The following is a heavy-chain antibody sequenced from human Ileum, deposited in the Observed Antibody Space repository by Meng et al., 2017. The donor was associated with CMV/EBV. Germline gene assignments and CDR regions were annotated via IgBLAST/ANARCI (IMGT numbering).Heavy chain of an antibody. CDR2: ITSSSGTI. CDR1: GFTFSSYS. CDR3: GRDRQLST. D-gene: IGHD1-1*01. V-gene: IGHV3-48*04. J-gene: IGHJ5*02. Sequence: GGSLRLSCAASGFTFSSYSMNWVRQAPGKGLEWVSSITSSSGTIYYADSVKGRFTISRDNAKNSLQLQMKSLGAGDKALYYCGRDRQLSTWGQGTLVTVSS.